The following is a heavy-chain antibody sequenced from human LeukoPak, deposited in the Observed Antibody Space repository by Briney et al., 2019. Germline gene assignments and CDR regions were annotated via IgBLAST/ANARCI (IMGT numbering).Heavy chain of an antibody. Sequence: SETLSLTCAVYGGSFSGYYWSWIRQPPGKGLEWIGEINHSGSTNYNPSLKSRVTISVDTSKNQFSLKLGSVTAADTAVYYCARGRTDIVVVVAAPALDYWGQGTLVTVSS. V-gene: IGHV4-34*01. J-gene: IGHJ4*02. CDR3: ARGRTDIVVVVAAPALDY. D-gene: IGHD2-15*01. CDR2: INHSGST. CDR1: GGSFSGYY.